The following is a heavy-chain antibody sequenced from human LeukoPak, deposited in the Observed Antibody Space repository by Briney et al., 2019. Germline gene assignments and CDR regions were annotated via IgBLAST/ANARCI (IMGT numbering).Heavy chain of an antibody. CDR3: ARSGDGANDAFDI. D-gene: IGHD3-10*01. J-gene: IGHJ3*02. V-gene: IGHV3-48*03. CDR1: GFTFSSYE. Sequence: GGSLRLSCAASGFTFSSYEMNWVRQAPGKGLEWVSYISSSGSTIYYADSVKGRFTISRDNAKNSLYLQMNSLRAEDTAVYYCARSGDGANDAFDIWGQGTMVTVSS. CDR2: ISSSGSTI.